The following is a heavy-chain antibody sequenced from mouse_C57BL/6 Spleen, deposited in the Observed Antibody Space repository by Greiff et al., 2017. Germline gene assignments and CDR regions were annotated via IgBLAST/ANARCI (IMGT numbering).Heavy chain of an antibody. V-gene: IGHV1-54*01. CDR3: ARRGLYYYAMGY. CDR2: INPGSGGT. CDR1: GYAFTNYL. Sequence: VKLQESGAELVRPGTSVKVSCKASGYAFTNYLIEWVKQRPGQGLEWIGVINPGSGGTNYNEKFKGKATLTEDKSSSTAYVQLSSLTSEYSAVYFCARRGLYYYAMGYWGQRTSVSVSS. J-gene: IGHJ4*01. D-gene: IGHD6-1*01.